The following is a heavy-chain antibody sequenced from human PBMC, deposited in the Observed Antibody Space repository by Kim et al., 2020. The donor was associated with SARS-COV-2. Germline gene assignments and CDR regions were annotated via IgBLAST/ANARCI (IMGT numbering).Heavy chain of an antibody. V-gene: IGHV3-30*01. CDR3: ARAIGVFWLTQSFTSLSY. J-gene: IGHJ4*02. D-gene: IGHD3-16*01. Sequence: VKGRFTISRDTSKNTLYLQMTSLGAEDTAVYYCARAIGVFWLTQSFTSLSYWGQGTLVTVSS.